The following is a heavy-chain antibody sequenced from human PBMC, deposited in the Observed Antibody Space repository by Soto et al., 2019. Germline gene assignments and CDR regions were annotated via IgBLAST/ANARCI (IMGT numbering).Heavy chain of an antibody. CDR2: IYYSGST. CDR1: GGSISSGGYY. D-gene: IGHD4-17*01. J-gene: IGHJ5*02. V-gene: IGHV4-31*03. CDR3: ARAGVGQASGDYGLLFS. Sequence: QVQLQESGPGLVKPSQTLSLTCTVSGGSISSGGYYWSWIRQHPGKGLEWFGYIYYSGSTYYNPSLKSRVTISVDTSKNQFSLKLSSVTAADTAVYYCARAGVGQASGDYGLLFSWGQGTLVTVSS.